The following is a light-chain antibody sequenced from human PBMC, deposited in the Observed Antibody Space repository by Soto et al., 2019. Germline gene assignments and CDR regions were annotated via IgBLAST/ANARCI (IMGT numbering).Light chain of an antibody. CDR1: GSNLGSNS. V-gene: IGLV1-51*01. J-gene: IGLJ2*01. Sequence: QAVVTQPPSVSAAPGQTVTISCSGRGSNLGSNSVSWYQQVPGTAPKLLLYDNDKRPSGIPDRFFGSKSGTSATLGIAGLQTADEADYYCGTWEIYLSVGVFGGGTKVTVL. CDR2: DND. CDR3: GTWEIYLSVGV.